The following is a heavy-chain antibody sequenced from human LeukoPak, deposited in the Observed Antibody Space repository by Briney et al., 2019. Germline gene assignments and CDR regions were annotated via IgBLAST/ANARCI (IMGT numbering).Heavy chain of an antibody. CDR2: IYDSGST. CDR3: ARDLGYRYGFGLSGWFDP. V-gene: IGHV4-59*01. D-gene: IGHD5-18*01. J-gene: IGHJ5*02. CDR1: GGSIRTFY. Sequence: TSETLSLTCTVSGGSIRTFYWSWIRQSPGKGLEWIGYIYDSGSTNYNPSPKSRVTISVDTSKNQFSLKVSSVTAADTAVYYCARDLGYRYGFGLSGWFDPWGQGTLVTVSS.